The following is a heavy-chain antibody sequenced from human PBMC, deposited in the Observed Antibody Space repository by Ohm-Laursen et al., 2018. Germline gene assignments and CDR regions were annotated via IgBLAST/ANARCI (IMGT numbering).Heavy chain of an antibody. J-gene: IGHJ3*01. CDR1: GGSFSAYY. CDR3: ARAFWNGYNDAFDV. V-gene: IGHV4-34*01. CDR2: INHRGST. D-gene: IGHD3-3*01. Sequence: SETLSLTCAVYGGSFSAYYWSWIRQPPGKGLEWIGEINHRGSTDYNPSLRSRLTVFVDTSKNQFSLKLSSVTATDTAVYYCARAFWNGYNDAFDVWGQGTMVTVSS.